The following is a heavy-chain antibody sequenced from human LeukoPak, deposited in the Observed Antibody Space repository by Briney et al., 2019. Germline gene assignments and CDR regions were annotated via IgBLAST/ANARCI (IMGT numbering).Heavy chain of an antibody. CDR1: GFSFGDFY. CDR3: AKDRLSTPTAPRFDP. D-gene: IGHD2-15*01. V-gene: IGHV3-11*03. J-gene: IGHJ5*02. Sequence: GGSLRLSCAASGFSFGDFYMTWIRQAPGKGLEWLSHISPSSTYTNFADSVKGRFTISRDNSKNTLYLQMNSLRAEDTALYYCAKDRLSTPTAPRFDPWGQGTQVTVSS. CDR2: ISPSSTYT.